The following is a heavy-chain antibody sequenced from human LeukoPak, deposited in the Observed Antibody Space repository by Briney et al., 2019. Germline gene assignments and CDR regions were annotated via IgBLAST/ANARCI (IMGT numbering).Heavy chain of an antibody. V-gene: IGHV4-30-4*08. Sequence: SETLSLTCTVSGGSISSSSYYWGWIRQPPGKGLEWIGYIYHSGSTHFNPSLKSRVTKSVDTSKNQFSLKLSSVTAADTAVYFCARGPDSSGYYYFDYWGQGTLVTVSS. CDR3: ARGPDSSGYYYFDY. CDR2: IYHSGST. J-gene: IGHJ4*02. CDR1: GGSISSSSYY. D-gene: IGHD3-22*01.